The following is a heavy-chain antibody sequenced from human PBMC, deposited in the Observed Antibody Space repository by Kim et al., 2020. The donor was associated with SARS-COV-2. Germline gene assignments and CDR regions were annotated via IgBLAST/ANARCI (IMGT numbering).Heavy chain of an antibody. CDR3: AKDQGWELPTWYFDL. Sequence: GGSLRLSCAASGFTFSSYGMHWVRQAPGKGLEWVAVISYDGSNKYYADSVKGRFTISRDNSKNTLYLQMNSLRAEDTAVYYCAKDQGWELPTWYFDLWGRGTLVTVSS. D-gene: IGHD1-26*01. CDR2: ISYDGSNK. V-gene: IGHV3-30*18. J-gene: IGHJ2*01. CDR1: GFTFSSYG.